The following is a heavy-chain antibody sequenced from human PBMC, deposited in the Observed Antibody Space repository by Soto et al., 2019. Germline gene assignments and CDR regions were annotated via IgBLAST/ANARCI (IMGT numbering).Heavy chain of an antibody. J-gene: IGHJ3*02. CDR1: GGTFSSYA. D-gene: IGHD5-18*01. CDR2: IIPIFGTA. CDR3: ARDQRYSYGRYDAFDI. V-gene: IGHV1-69*12. Sequence: QVQLVQSGAEVKKPGSSVKVSCKASGGTFSSYAISWVRQAPGQGLEWMGGIIPIFGTANYAQKFQGRVTITADESTSTDYMERSSLRSEDTAVYYGARDQRYSYGRYDAFDIWGQGTMVTVSS.